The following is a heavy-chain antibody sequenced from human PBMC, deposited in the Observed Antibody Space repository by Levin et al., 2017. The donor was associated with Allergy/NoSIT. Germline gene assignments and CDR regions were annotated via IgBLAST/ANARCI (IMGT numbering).Heavy chain of an antibody. D-gene: IGHD2-15*01. CDR2: IYRSGST. CDR3: ASYSSPTGDWFDP. J-gene: IGHJ5*02. CDR1: GGSISGGGYS. V-gene: IGHV4-30-2*01. Sequence: PSQTLSLTCAVSGGSISGGGYSWSWIRQPPGKGLEWIGYIYRSGSTYYNPSLKSRLTISVDRSKNQFSLKLSSVTAADTAVYYCASYSSPTGDWFDPWGQGTLVTVSS.